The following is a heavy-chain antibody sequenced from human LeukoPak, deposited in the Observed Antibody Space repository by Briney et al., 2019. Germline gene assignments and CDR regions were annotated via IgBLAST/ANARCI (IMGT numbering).Heavy chain of an antibody. Sequence: ASVKVSCKASGYTFTDYSMHWVRQAPGQGLEWMGIINPSGGSTSYAQKFQGRVTMTRDTSTSTVYMELSSLRSEDTAVYYCLTLGTRIDYWGQGTLVTVSS. V-gene: IGHV1-46*01. J-gene: IGHJ4*02. CDR2: INPSGGST. D-gene: IGHD3-16*01. CDR3: LTLGTRIDY. CDR1: GYTFTDYS.